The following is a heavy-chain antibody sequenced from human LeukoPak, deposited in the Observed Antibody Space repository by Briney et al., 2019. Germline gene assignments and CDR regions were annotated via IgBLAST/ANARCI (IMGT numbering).Heavy chain of an antibody. J-gene: IGHJ3*01. CDR3: ARRGYNYGDAFDV. V-gene: IGHV4-39*01. Sequence: PSETLSLTCTVSGVSISSDSYSWGWIRQPPGKGLEWIATIYYSGSTFYNPSLKSRVTISVDTSKNQFSLKLSSVPAADTAVYYCARRGYNYGDAFDVWGPGTMVTVSS. D-gene: IGHD5-18*01. CDR2: IYYSGST. CDR1: GVSISSDSYS.